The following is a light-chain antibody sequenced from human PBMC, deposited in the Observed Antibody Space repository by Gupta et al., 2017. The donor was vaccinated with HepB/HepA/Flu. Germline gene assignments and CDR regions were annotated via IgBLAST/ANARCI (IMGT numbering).Light chain of an antibody. V-gene: IGKV1-39*01. J-gene: IGKJ5*01. Sequence: SSLSASVGDRVTITCRASQTISDYVSWYAHKVGQAPKLLIYAASNLESGVPSRFSGGGSGTYFTLTISRLQPKDFATYYCQQSYNLPITFGQWTRLEI. CDR2: AAS. CDR3: QQSYNLPIT. CDR1: QTISDY.